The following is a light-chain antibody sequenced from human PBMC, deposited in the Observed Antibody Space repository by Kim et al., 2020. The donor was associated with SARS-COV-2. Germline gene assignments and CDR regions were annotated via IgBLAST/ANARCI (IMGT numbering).Light chain of an antibody. CDR3: QHSYSTPHT. Sequence: DIQMTQSPSSLSASVGDRVTITCRASQSISSYLNWYQQKPGKAPKLLIYAASSLQSGVPSRFSGSGSGTDFTLTISSLQPEDFATYYCQHSYSTPHTFGGGTKVDIK. V-gene: IGKV1-39*01. J-gene: IGKJ4*01. CDR1: QSISSY. CDR2: AAS.